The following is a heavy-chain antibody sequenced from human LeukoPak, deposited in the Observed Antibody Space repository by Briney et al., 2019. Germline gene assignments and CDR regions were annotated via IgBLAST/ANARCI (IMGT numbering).Heavy chain of an antibody. CDR1: GFTFDDYA. V-gene: IGHV3-43D*03. CDR2: ISWDGGST. CDR3: AKGGRWNSPMQGYYYYMDV. D-gene: IGHD1/OR15-1a*01. J-gene: IGHJ6*03. Sequence: GGSLRLSCAASGFTFDDYAMHWVRQAPGKGLEWVSLISWDGGSTYYADSVKGRFTISRDNSKNSLYLQMNSLRAEDTALYYCAKGGRWNSPMQGYYYYMDVWGKGTTVTISS.